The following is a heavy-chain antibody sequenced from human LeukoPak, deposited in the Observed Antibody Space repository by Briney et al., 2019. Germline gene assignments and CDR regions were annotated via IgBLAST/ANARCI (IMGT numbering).Heavy chain of an antibody. CDR2: INAGNGNT. V-gene: IGHV1-3*01. CDR1: GYTFTNYV. J-gene: IGHJ4*01. D-gene: IGHD5/OR15-5a*01. CDR3: ARVISDCANFNCFKGYFDY. Sequence: ASVKVSCKASGYTFTNYVIHWVRQAPGQSLEWMGWINAGNGNTKYSQKFQARVTITRDTSANTAYMELSSLGSEDTTIYYCARVISDCANFNCFKGYFDYWGQGTPVTVSS.